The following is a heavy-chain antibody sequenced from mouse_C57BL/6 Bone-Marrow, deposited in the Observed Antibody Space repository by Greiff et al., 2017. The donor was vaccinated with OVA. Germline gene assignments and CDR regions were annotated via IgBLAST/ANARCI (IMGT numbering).Heavy chain of an antibody. CDR1: GYTFTSYW. V-gene: IGHV1-53*01. Sequence: QVQLQQPGTELVKPGASAKLSCKASGYTFTSYWMHWVKQRPGQGLEWIGNINPSNGGTNYNEKFKSKATLTVDKSSSTAYMQLSSLTSEDSAVYYCARSKGYDDWYFDVWGTGTTVTVSS. J-gene: IGHJ1*03. CDR3: ARSKGYDDWYFDV. CDR2: INPSNGGT. D-gene: IGHD2-3*01.